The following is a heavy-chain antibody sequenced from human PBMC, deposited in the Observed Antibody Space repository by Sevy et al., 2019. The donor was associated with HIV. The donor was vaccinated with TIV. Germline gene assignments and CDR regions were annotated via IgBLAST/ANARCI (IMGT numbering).Heavy chain of an antibody. V-gene: IGHV3-9*01. D-gene: IGHD3-22*01. Sequence: GGSLRLSCAASGFAFDDYAMHWVRQAPGKGLEWVSGISWNSNSVAYADSVKGRFTISRDNAKNSLYLQMNSLRPADTALYYCAKADGDSSGYYGLGGSWGRGTLVTVSS. CDR3: AKADGDSSGYYGLGGS. CDR2: ISWNSNSV. CDR1: GFAFDDYA. J-gene: IGHJ4*02.